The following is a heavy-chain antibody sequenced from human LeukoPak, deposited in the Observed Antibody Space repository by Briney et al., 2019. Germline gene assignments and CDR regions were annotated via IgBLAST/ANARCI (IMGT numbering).Heavy chain of an antibody. J-gene: IGHJ4*02. V-gene: IGHV1-2*02. CDR2: INATTNGT. Sequence: GSSVTESCKCTVCTHIDYLEHELGQAAGQGLDWMGWINATTNGTYYVYKDQDRVTLTRDTSISTAYMELSWLRSDDTAMYYCASVDSGTAYLRFDYWGQGTLVTVSS. D-gene: IGHD3/OR15-3a*01. CDR3: ASVDSGTAYLRFDY. CDR1: VCTHIDYL.